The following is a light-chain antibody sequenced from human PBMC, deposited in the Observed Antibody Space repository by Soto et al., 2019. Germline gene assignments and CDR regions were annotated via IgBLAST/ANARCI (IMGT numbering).Light chain of an antibody. CDR2: GNI. Sequence: QSVLTQPHSVSGSPGQRVTISCTWSSSNIGAGYDVHWYQQRPGTAPKLLIFGNINRPSGVPDRFSGSKSGTSASLAITGLQAEDEGDYYCQSYDSTLSARYVFGTGTKVTVL. CDR3: QSYDSTLSARYV. J-gene: IGLJ1*01. CDR1: SSNIGAGYD. V-gene: IGLV1-40*01.